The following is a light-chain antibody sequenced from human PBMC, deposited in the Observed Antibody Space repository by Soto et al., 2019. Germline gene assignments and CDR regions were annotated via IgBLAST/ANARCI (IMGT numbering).Light chain of an antibody. Sequence: EIVMTQSPPTLSVSPGERATLSCRASQSVSRHLAWYQQKPGQAPRLLIYGASTRATDVPARFSGSGSGTEFTLTISSLQSEDFAVYYCHQYDNWPLWTFGQGTKVEIK. J-gene: IGKJ1*01. CDR1: QSVSRH. V-gene: IGKV3-15*01. CDR2: GAS. CDR3: HQYDNWPLWT.